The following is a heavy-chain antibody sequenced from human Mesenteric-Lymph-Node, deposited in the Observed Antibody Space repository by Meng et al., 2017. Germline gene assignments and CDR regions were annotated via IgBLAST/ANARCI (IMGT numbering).Heavy chain of an antibody. V-gene: IGHV4-30-4*01. CDR2: MDYRGST. Sequence: QVQRQRSGPGLVRPSETLSLTCTVSGDSISSVEYFWSWIRQPPGKGLEWIGYMDYRGSTFYNPSLKSRVTISVDTSKNQFSLKLSSVTAADAAVYYCGRDQGRELVNHWGQGAPVTVSS. CDR1: GDSISSVEYF. D-gene: IGHD1-1*01. CDR3: GRDQGRELVNH. J-gene: IGHJ4*02.